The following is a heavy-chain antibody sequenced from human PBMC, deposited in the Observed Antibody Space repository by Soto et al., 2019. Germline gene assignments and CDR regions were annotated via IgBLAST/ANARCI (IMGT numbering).Heavy chain of an antibody. CDR1: GVTVTSNY. V-gene: IGHV3-53*01. D-gene: IGHD5-18*01. Sequence: VGSLRLSCAASGVTVTSNYMSWVRQDPGKGLEWISIIFDYGSTYYADSVKGRFTISRDNAKNTLYLQMSSLRVEDTAVYYCARGPQSGDTPMVRSYFDYWGQGALVTVSS. J-gene: IGHJ4*02. CDR2: IFDYGST. CDR3: ARGPQSGDTPMVRSYFDY.